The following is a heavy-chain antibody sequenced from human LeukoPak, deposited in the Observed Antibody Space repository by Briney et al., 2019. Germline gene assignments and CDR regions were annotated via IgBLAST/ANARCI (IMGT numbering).Heavy chain of an antibody. CDR3: ARDRGDGYNRAGFDY. Sequence: SETLSLTCTVSGGSLSSYYWSWIRQPPGKGLEWIGYIYYSGSTNYNPSLKSRVTISVDTSKNQFSLKLSSVPAADTAVYSCARDRGDGYNRAGFDYWGQGTLVTVSS. V-gene: IGHV4-59*01. CDR1: GGSLSSYY. J-gene: IGHJ4*02. CDR2: IYYSGST. D-gene: IGHD5-24*01.